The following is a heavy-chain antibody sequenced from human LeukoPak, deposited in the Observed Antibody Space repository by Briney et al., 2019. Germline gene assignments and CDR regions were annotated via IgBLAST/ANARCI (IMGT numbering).Heavy chain of an antibody. D-gene: IGHD2-15*01. CDR2: ISSSGSTV. V-gene: IGHV3-48*04. Sequence: PGGSLRLSCAASGFTFSSYWMSWVRQAPGKGLEWVSYISSSGSTVYYADSVKGRFTISRDNAKNSLYLQMNSLRAEDTAVYYCAREGSGGSCYDYWGQGTLVTVSS. CDR1: GFTFSSYW. CDR3: AREGSGGSCYDY. J-gene: IGHJ4*02.